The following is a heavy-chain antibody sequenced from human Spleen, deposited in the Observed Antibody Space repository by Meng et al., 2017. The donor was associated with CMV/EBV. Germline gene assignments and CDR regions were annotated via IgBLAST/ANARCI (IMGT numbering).Heavy chain of an antibody. J-gene: IGHJ6*02. Sequence: SETLSLTCAISGDSVSSNSAAWNWIRQSPSRGLEWLGRTYYRSKWFHDYAVSVKSRITINPDTSTNQFSLQLNSVTPEDTAVYYCARDLLLWFGELRQNYYYGMDVWGQGTTVTVSS. CDR2: TYYRSKWFH. V-gene: IGHV6-1*01. D-gene: IGHD3-10*01. CDR1: GDSVSSNSAA. CDR3: ARDLLLWFGELRQNYYYGMDV.